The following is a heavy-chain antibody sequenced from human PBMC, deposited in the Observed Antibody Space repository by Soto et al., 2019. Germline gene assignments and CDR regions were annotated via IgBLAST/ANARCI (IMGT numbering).Heavy chain of an antibody. V-gene: IGHV3-33*01. J-gene: IGHJ4*02. CDR1: GFTFSSYG. CDR2: IWYDGSNK. CDR3: ARDYYDSSGYYLGGYFDY. Sequence: GGSLRLSCAASGFTFSSYGMHWVRQAPGKGLEWVAVIWYDGSNKYYADSVKGRFTISRDNSKNTLYLQMNSLRAEDTAVYYCARDYYDSSGYYLGGYFDYWGQGTLVTVSS. D-gene: IGHD3-22*01.